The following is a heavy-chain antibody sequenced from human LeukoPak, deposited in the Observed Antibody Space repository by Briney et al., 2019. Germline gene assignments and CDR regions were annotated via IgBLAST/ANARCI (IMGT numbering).Heavy chain of an antibody. CDR1: GGTFSSYA. CDR3: ADGYSYGFAFDI. Sequence: GASVKVSCKASGGTFSSYAISWVRQAPGQGLEWMGGIIPIFGTANYAQKFQGRVTITADESTSTTYMELSSLRSEDTAVYYCADGYSYGFAFDIWGQGIMVTVSS. J-gene: IGHJ3*02. CDR2: IIPIFGTA. D-gene: IGHD5-18*01. V-gene: IGHV1-69*13.